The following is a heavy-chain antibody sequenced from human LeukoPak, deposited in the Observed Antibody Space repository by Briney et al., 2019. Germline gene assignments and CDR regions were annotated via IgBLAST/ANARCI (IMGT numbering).Heavy chain of an antibody. D-gene: IGHD1-26*01. CDR2: ISAYNGNT. Sequence: EASVKVSCKASGYTFTSYGISWVRQAPGQGLEWMGWISAYNGNTNYAQKLQGRVTMTTDTSTSTAYMELRSLRSDDTAVYYCARGIVGASDPYYFDYWGQGTLVTASS. J-gene: IGHJ4*02. CDR1: GYTFTSYG. CDR3: ARGIVGASDPYYFDY. V-gene: IGHV1-18*01.